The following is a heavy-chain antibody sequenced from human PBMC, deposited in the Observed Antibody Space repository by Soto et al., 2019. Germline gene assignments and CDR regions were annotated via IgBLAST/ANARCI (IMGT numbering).Heavy chain of an antibody. D-gene: IGHD6-19*01. Sequence: PGGSLRLSCAASGFTFSSYAMHWVRQAPGKGLEWVAVISYDGSNKYYADSVKGRFTISRDNSKNTLYLQMNSLGAEDTAVYYCARGHPVAASFYYYYGMDVWGQGTTVTVSS. J-gene: IGHJ6*02. V-gene: IGHV3-30-3*01. CDR3: ARGHPVAASFYYYYGMDV. CDR2: ISYDGSNK. CDR1: GFTFSSYA.